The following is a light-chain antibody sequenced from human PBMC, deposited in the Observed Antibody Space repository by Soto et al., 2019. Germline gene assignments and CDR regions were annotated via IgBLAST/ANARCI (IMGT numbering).Light chain of an antibody. CDR3: QQRSSWHTLT. J-gene: IGKJ5*01. CDR2: DAS. CDR1: QSVTSK. V-gene: IGKV3D-11*02. Sequence: TQSPDTLSVSPGERATLSCRASQSVTSKLAWYQQKPGQAPRLLIYDASNRATGVPARFSGSGSGTDFTLTINSLETEDFAVYYCQQRSSWHTLTFGQGTRLEIK.